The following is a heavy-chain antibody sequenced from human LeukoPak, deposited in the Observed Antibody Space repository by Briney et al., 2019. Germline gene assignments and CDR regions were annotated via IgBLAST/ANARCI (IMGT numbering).Heavy chain of an antibody. CDR2: ISYDGSNK. CDR1: GFTFSSYA. J-gene: IGHJ4*02. Sequence: GGSLRLSCAASGFTFSSYAMHWVRQAPGKGLEWVAVISYDGSNKYYADSVKGRFTISRDNSKNTLYLQMNSLRAEDTAVYYCARGISSVVVPAAVRLDYWGQGTLVTVSS. D-gene: IGHD2-2*01. CDR3: ARGISSVVVPAAVRLDY. V-gene: IGHV3-30-3*01.